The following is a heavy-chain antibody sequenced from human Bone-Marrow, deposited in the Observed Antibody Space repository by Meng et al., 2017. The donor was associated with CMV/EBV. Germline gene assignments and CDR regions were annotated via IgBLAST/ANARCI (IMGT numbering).Heavy chain of an antibody. Sequence: ASVKVSCKASGYTFTSYGISWVRQAPGQGLEWMGWISAYNGNTNYAQKLQGRVTMTTDTSTSTAYMELRSLRSEDTAVYYCARVKSVAEGVYGMDVWGQGTTATFSS. CDR1: GYTFTSYG. J-gene: IGHJ6*02. CDR3: ARVKSVAEGVYGMDV. V-gene: IGHV1-18*01. CDR2: ISAYNGNT. D-gene: IGHD6-13*01.